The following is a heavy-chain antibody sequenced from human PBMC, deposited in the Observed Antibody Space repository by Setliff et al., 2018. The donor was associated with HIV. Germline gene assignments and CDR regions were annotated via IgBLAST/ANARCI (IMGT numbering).Heavy chain of an antibody. CDR2: ISGSGQTI. Sequence: PGGSLRLSCVASGFSINDYDMNWVRQAPGKGLEWVSHISGSGQTIYYADSVRGRITISRDNAQNSLYLQMDGLRAEDTAVYFCARDNLYFNTWNGSPVYGLDVWGQGTTVTVSS. V-gene: IGHV3-11*04. J-gene: IGHJ6*02. D-gene: IGHD3-3*01. CDR1: GFSINDYD. CDR3: ARDNLYFNTWNGSPVYGLDV.